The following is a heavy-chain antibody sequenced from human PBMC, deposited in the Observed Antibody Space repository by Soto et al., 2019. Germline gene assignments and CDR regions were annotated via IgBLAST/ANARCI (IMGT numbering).Heavy chain of an antibody. J-gene: IGHJ5*02. CDR3: ARVPDR. V-gene: IGHV4-30-2*01. Sequence: SETLSLTCAVSGGSMSSGGYSWSWIRQPPGKGLEWIGYIYHSGSTYYNPSLKSRVTISVDRSKNQFSLKLSSVTAADTAVYYCARVPDRWGQGTLVTVSS. CDR2: IYHSGST. CDR1: GGSMSSGGYS. D-gene: IGHD2-2*01.